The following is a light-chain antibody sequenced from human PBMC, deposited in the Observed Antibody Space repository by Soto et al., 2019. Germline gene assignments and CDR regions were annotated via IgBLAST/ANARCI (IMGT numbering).Light chain of an antibody. J-gene: IGKJ1*01. CDR3: HHLGA. CDR2: ATS. V-gene: IGKV3-20*01. CDR1: HTVSSSY. Sequence: EIVLTQSPGTLSLSPGERATLSCRASHTVSSSYLAWYQQKPGQSPRLLLYATSSRPTGIADRFSGTASGTAFTLTIDRLETDDFAVYWSHHLGAFGLGTQAQVK.